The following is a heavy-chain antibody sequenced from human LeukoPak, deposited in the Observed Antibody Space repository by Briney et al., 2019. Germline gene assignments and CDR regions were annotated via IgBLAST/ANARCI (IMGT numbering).Heavy chain of an antibody. V-gene: IGHV3-9*01. J-gene: IGHJ3*02. CDR2: ISWNSGSI. Sequence: GGSLRLSCAASGFTFDDYAMHWVRQAPGKGLEWVSGISWNSGSIGYADSVKGRFTISRDNAKNSPYLQMNSLRAEDTALYYCAKDMTPSWYQHDAFDIWGQGTMVTVSS. CDR3: AKDMTPSWYQHDAFDI. D-gene: IGHD6-13*01. CDR1: GFTFDDYA.